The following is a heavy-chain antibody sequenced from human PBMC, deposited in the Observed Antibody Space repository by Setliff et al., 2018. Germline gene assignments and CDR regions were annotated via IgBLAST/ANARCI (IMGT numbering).Heavy chain of an antibody. J-gene: IGHJ4*02. D-gene: IGHD1-26*01. V-gene: IGHV3-21*01. CDR3: ARVGRGGSYFFDY. Sequence: KPGGSLRLSCAASGFTFSSYSMNWVRQAPGKGLEWVSSISSSSSYIYYADSVKGRFTISRDNAKNSLYLQMNSLRAEDTAVYYCARVGRGGSYFFDYWGQGTLVTVSS. CDR1: GFTFSSYS. CDR2: ISSSSSYI.